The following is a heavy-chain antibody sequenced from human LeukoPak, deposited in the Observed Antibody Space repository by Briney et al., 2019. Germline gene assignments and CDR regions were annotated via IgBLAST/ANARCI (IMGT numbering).Heavy chain of an antibody. CDR2: ISYDGSNK. V-gene: IGHV3-30*03. D-gene: IGHD2-21*02. J-gene: IGHJ4*02. CDR1: GFTFSSYG. CDR3: AWLLAYCGGDCYGGFDY. Sequence: PGRSLRLSCAASGFTFSSYGMHWVRQAPGKGLEWVAVISYDGSNKYYADSVKGRFTISRGNSKNTLYLQMNSLRAEDTAVYYCAWLLAYCGGDCYGGFDYWGQGTLVTVSS.